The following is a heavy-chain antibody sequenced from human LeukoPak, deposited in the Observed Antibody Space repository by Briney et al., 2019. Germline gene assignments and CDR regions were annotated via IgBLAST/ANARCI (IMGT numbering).Heavy chain of an antibody. J-gene: IGHJ4*02. CDR2: ITSSSSYI. CDR3: ASAQWFGEPIGDY. V-gene: IGHV3-21*01. D-gene: IGHD3-10*01. CDR1: GFTFSRYT. Sequence: GGSLRLSCAASGFTFSRYTMNWVRQAPGKGLQLGSSITSSSSYIYFADSVKGRFTISRDNAKSSLYLQMNSLRAEDTAVYYCASAQWFGEPIGDYWGQGTLVTVSS.